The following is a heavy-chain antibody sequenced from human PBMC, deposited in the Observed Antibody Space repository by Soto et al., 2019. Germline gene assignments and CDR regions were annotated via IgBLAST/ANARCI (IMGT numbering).Heavy chain of an antibody. CDR2: INHSGST. J-gene: IGHJ5*02. CDR3: AGDSLTGNYFDP. D-gene: IGHD1-7*01. V-gene: IGHV4-34*01. CDR1: GGSFSGYY. Sequence: SETLSLTCAVYGGSFSGYYWSWIRQTPGKGLEWIGEINHSGSTNYNPSLKSRVTISVDKSKNQFSLRLSSVSAADTAVYYCAGDSLTGNYFDPWGQGSLVTVSS.